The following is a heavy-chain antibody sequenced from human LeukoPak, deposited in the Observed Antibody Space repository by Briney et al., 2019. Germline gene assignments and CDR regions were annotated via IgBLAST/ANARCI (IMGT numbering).Heavy chain of an antibody. V-gene: IGHV3-7*01. D-gene: IGHD3-10*01. CDR3: ARGSGVQVWSSLDY. CDR2: IKHDGSDK. J-gene: IGHJ4*02. Sequence: PGGSLRLSCAASGFSFSGYWMTWVRQAPGKGLELVANIKHDGSDKYYVDSVKGRFSISKDNSKSSLYLQMNSLRAEDTAVYYCARGSGVQVWSSLDYWGQGTLVTVSS. CDR1: GFSFSGYW.